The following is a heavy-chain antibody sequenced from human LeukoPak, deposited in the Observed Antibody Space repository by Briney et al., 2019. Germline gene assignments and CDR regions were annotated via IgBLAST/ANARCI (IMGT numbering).Heavy chain of an antibody. Sequence: PGGSLRLSCAASGFTFSSYAMSWVRQAPGKGLEWVSAISGSGGSTYYADSVKGRFTISRDNAKNSVHLQMNSLRAEDTAVYYCATRHCSIAACRASSYKCMDDWGKGTTVTVSS. V-gene: IGHV3-23*01. CDR3: ATRHCSIAACRASSYKCMDD. CDR2: ISGSGGST. J-gene: IGHJ6*04. D-gene: IGHD2-2*01. CDR1: GFTFSSYA.